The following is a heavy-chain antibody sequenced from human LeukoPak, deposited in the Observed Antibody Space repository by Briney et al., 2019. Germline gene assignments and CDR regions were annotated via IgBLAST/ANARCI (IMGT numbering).Heavy chain of an antibody. D-gene: IGHD3-16*01. Sequence: GGSLRLSCAVSGFTFSSYCMNWIRQAPGKGLEWVATISGSGAGTYYADSVKGRFTISRDNSKNTLYLQMSSVRVEDTAVYYCAKDWGTVALDYWGQGSLVTVSS. V-gene: IGHV3-23*01. CDR1: GFTFSSYC. CDR2: ISGSGAGT. CDR3: AKDWGTVALDY. J-gene: IGHJ4*02.